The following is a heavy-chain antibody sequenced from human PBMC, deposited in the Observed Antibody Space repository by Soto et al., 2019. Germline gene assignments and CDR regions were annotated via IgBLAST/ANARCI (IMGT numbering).Heavy chain of an antibody. CDR3: ARAPRSNPTPDY. V-gene: IGHV4-34*01. Sequence: PSETLSLTCAVYGGSFSGYYWSWIRQPPGKGLEWIGEINHSGSTNYNPSLKSRVTISVDTSKNQFSLKLSSVTAADTAVYYCARAPRSNPTPDYWGQGTLVTVSS. CDR1: GGSFSGYY. J-gene: IGHJ4*02. CDR2: INHSGST. D-gene: IGHD2-8*01.